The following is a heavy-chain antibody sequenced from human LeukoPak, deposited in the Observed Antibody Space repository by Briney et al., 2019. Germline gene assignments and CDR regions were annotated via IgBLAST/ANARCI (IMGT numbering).Heavy chain of an antibody. Sequence: SETLSLTCAVYGGSLSGYYWSWIRQPPGKGLEWIGEINHSGSTNYNPSLKSRVTISVDTSKNQFSLKLSSVTAADTAVYYCARGNTATNYYYYVDVWGKGTTVTVSS. V-gene: IGHV4-34*01. J-gene: IGHJ6*03. CDR3: ARGNTATNYYYYVDV. D-gene: IGHD5-18*01. CDR2: INHSGST. CDR1: GGSLSGYY.